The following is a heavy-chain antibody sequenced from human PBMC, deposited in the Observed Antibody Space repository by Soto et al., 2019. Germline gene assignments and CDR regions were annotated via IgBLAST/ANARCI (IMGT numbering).Heavy chain of an antibody. V-gene: IGHV4-34*01. D-gene: IGHD3-22*01. CDR1: GGSFSGYY. CDR2: INHSGST. Sequence: SETLSLTCAVYGGSFSGYYWSWIRQPPGKGLEWIGEINHSGSTNYNPSLKSRVTISVDKSKNQFSLKLSSVTAADTAVYYCARGDQRDLAQVVVNLTWYSDLSGRGTLVTVSS. J-gene: IGHJ2*01. CDR3: ARGDQRDLAQVVVNLTWYSDL.